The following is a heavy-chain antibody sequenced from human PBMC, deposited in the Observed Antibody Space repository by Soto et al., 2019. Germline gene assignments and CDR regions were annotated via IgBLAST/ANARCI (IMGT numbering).Heavy chain of an antibody. CDR3: VSDRGYGHASVPYS. V-gene: IGHV3-30*03. D-gene: IGHD5-18*01. CDR2: ISYDGGLQ. J-gene: IGHJ4*02. CDR1: GFTFSSYG. Sequence: QAQLVESGGGVVQPGRSLRLSCAASGFTFSSYGMHWVRQAPGTGLWWVAVISYDGGLQHYADSVKGRFTISRDNSKNMVLLPMNSLRAEDTAVYYCVSDRGYGHASVPYSWGQGTLVSVSS.